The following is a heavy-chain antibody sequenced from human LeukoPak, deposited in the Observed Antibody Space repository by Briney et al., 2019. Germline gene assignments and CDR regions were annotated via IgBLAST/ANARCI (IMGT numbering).Heavy chain of an antibody. D-gene: IGHD3-3*01. CDR1: GFTFSRYA. J-gene: IGHJ4*02. Sequence: GGSLRLSCAASGFTFSRYAMSWVRQAPGKGLEWVSAISGSGGSTYYADSVKGRFTISRDNSKNTLYLQMNSLRAEDTAVYYCAKGFLEWLLPFDYWGQGTLVTVSS. V-gene: IGHV3-23*01. CDR3: AKGFLEWLLPFDY. CDR2: ISGSGGST.